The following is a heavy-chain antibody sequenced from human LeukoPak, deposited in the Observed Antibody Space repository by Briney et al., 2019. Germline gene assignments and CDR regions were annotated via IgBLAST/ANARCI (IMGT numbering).Heavy chain of an antibody. J-gene: IGHJ4*02. D-gene: IGHD2-15*01. CDR2: ITSGSYI. Sequence: GGSLRLSCAASGFTFSSYEMNWVRRAPGKGLEWVSSITSGSYIYYADSVKGRFTISRDNAKNSLYLQMKSLRAEDTAVYYCAGGIGGTYGFDYWGQGTLVTVSS. CDR1: GFTFSSYE. V-gene: IGHV3-21*01. CDR3: AGGIGGTYGFDY.